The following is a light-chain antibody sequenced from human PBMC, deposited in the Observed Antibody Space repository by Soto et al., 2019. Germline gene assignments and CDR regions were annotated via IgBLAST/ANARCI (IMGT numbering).Light chain of an antibody. CDR2: AAS. V-gene: IGKV1-27*01. CDR3: QKYDGAPLT. CDR1: QDINIY. Sequence: DIQMNQSPSSLSASVGDRITITCRAGQDINIYLAWYQQKPGKVPKLLISAASTLQSGVPSRFICSGSGTDFTLTISSRQPEDVATYYCQKYDGAPLTFGGGTKVEIK. J-gene: IGKJ4*01.